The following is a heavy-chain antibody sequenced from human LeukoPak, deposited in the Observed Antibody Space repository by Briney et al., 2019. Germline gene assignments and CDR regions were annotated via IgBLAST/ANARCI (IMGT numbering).Heavy chain of an antibody. V-gene: IGHV3-7*01. D-gene: IGHD4/OR15-4a*01. CDR3: ARSANSAFDI. Sequence: GGSLRLSCAASGFTFNHYAMNWVRQAPGKGLEWVANIKQDGSEKYYVDSVKGRFTISRDNAKNSLYLQMNSLRAEDTAVYYCARSANSAFDIWGQGTMITVSS. J-gene: IGHJ3*02. CDR1: GFTFNHYA. CDR2: IKQDGSEK.